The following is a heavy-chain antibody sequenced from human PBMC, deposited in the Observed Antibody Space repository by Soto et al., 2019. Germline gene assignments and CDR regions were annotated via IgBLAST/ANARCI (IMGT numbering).Heavy chain of an antibody. CDR1: GGSISNSY. CDR2: IYSSGST. V-gene: IGHV4-59*08. J-gene: IGHJ4*02. Sequence: SETLSLTCTVSGGSISNSYWSWIRQSPEKGLEWIGYIYSSGSTNYNPSPNSRVTIPENTSKNQFSLKLCSLSAADNSIYYCARGPPFYWGQGTLVTVSS. CDR3: ARGPPFY.